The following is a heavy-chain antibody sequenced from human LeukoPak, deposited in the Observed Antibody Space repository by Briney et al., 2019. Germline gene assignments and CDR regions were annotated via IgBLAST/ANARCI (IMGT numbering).Heavy chain of an antibody. D-gene: IGHD3-9*01. V-gene: IGHV4-34*01. CDR1: GGSFSGYY. Sequence: PSETLSLTCAVYGGSFSGYYWSWIRKPPGKGLEWIGEINHSGSTNYNPSLKGRVTISVDTSKNQFSLKLSSVTAADTVVFYCARGLRYFDWFYYYGMDVWGKGTTVTVSS. CDR2: INHSGST. CDR3: ARGLRYFDWFYYYGMDV. J-gene: IGHJ6*04.